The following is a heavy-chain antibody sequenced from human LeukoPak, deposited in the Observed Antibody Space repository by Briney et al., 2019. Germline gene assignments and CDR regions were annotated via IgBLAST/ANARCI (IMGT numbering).Heavy chain of an antibody. Sequence: PGGSLRLSCAASGFTFSSYSMNWVRQAPGKGLEWVSSISSSSSYTYYAGSVKGRFTISRDNAKNSLYLQMNSLRAEDTAVYYCAREWSEHYYYDSSGYFIWGQGTLVTVSS. CDR3: AREWSEHYYYDSSGYFI. CDR2: ISSSSSYT. D-gene: IGHD3-22*01. CDR1: GFTFSSYS. V-gene: IGHV3-21*01. J-gene: IGHJ4*02.